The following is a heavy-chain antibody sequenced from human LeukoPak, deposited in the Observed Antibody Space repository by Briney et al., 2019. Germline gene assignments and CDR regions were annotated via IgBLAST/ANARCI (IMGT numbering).Heavy chain of an antibody. CDR2: INPNSGGT. D-gene: IGHD6-13*01. V-gene: IGHV1-2*02. Sequence: GASVKVSCKASGYTFTGYYMHWVRQAPGQGLEWMGWINPNSGGTNYAQKFQGRVTMSRDTSISTAYMELSRLRSDDTAVNYCAREAKQQLAGVAFDIWGQGTMVTVSS. J-gene: IGHJ3*02. CDR3: AREAKQQLAGVAFDI. CDR1: GYTFTGYY.